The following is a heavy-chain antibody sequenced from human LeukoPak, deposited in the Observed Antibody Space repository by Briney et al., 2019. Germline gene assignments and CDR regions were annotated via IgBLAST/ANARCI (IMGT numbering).Heavy chain of an antibody. V-gene: IGHV3-33*01. J-gene: IGHJ4*02. CDR1: GFTFSSYG. CDR2: IWYDGSNK. Sequence: GRSLRLSCAASGFTFSSYGMHWVRQAPGKGLEWVAVIWYDGSNKYYADSVKGRFTISIGNSKNTLYLQMNSLRAEDTAVYYCARVQKDIVAIIDWGQGTLVTVSS. D-gene: IGHD5-12*01. CDR3: ARVQKDIVAIID.